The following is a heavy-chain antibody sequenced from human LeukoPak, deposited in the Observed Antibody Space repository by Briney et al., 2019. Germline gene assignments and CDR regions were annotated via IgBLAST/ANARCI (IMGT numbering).Heavy chain of an antibody. J-gene: IGHJ4*02. V-gene: IGHV3-30*03. CDR3: ARRNYYGSGSYRDYFDY. CDR2: ISYDGSNK. D-gene: IGHD3-10*01. Sequence: GRSLRLSCAASGFTFSSYGMHWVRQAPGKGLEWVAVISYDGSNKYYADSVKGRFTISRDNSKNMLYLEMNSLRAEDTAVYYCARRNYYGSGSYRDYFDYWGQGTLVTVSS. CDR1: GFTFSSYG.